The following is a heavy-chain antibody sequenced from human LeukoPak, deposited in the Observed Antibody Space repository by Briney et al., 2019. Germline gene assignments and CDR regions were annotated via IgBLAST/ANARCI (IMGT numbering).Heavy chain of an antibody. Sequence: PGGSLRLSCAASGFTFSSYSMNWVRQAPGKGLEWVSFITSSSSYIYYADSVKGRFTISRDNAKNSLYLQMNSLRAEDTAVYYCARDVYYGSGSPRLDYWGQGTLVTVSS. CDR3: ARDVYYGSGSPRLDY. CDR1: GFTFSSYS. J-gene: IGHJ4*02. CDR2: ITSSSSYI. D-gene: IGHD3-10*01. V-gene: IGHV3-21*01.